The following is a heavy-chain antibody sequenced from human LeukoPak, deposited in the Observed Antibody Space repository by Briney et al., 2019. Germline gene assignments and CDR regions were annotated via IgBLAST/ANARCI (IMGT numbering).Heavy chain of an antibody. D-gene: IGHD2-15*01. CDR2: INAGNGGT. V-gene: IGHV1-3*01. CDR1: GYTFSRYV. CDR3: ARDLFSRYGVVD. Sequence: GASVKVSRKASGYTFSRYVVHWVRQAPGQRPEWMGWINAGNGGTKYSQNFQGRVTITWDRSANTAYMELSRLRSDDTAVYYCARDLFSRYGVVDWGQGTLVTVSS. J-gene: IGHJ4*02.